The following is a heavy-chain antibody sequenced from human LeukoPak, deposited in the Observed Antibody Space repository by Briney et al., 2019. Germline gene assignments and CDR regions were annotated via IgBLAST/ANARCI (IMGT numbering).Heavy chain of an antibody. CDR2: IYSGGST. Sequence: GGSLRLSCAASEFSVGSNYMTWVRQAPGKGLEWVSLIYSGGSTYYADSVKGRFTISRDNSKNTLYLQMNSLRAEDTAVYYCARFKYSSGWYYGYYYMDVWGKGTTVTISS. J-gene: IGHJ6*03. CDR1: EFSVGSNY. D-gene: IGHD6-19*01. CDR3: ARFKYSSGWYYGYYYMDV. V-gene: IGHV3-66*01.